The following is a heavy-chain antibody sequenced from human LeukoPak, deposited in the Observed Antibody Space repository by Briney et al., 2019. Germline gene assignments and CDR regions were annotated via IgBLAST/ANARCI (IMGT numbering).Heavy chain of an antibody. CDR1: GGSVSSGSYY. CDR2: IYYSGST. V-gene: IGHV4-61*01. Sequence: SETLSLTCTVSGGSVSSGSYYWSWIRQPPGKGLEWIGYIYYSGSTNYTPSLKSRVTISVDTSKNQFSLKLSSVTAADTAVYYCARSSYYYDSSGYSNWFDPWGQETLVTVSS. D-gene: IGHD3-22*01. J-gene: IGHJ5*02. CDR3: ARSSYYYDSSGYSNWFDP.